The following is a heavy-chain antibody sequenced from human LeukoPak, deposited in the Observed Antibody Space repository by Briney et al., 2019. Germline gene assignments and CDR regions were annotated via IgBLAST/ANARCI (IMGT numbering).Heavy chain of an antibody. CDR2: ISAYNGNT. CDR3: ARDHSLTWPPDY. Sequence: ASVKVSCKASGGTFSSYAISWVRQAPGQGLEWMGWISAYNGNTNYAQKLQGRVTMTTDTSTSTAYMELRSLRSDDTAVYYCARDHSLTWPPDYWGQGTLVTVSS. CDR1: GGTFSSYA. D-gene: IGHD1-26*01. J-gene: IGHJ4*02. V-gene: IGHV1-18*01.